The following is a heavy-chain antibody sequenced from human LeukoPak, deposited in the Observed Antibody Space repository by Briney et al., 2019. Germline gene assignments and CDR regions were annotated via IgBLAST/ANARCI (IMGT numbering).Heavy chain of an antibody. CDR1: GFTFSSFD. CDR3: AKETIFGVVSYYYMDV. CDR2: INTAGDT. V-gene: IGHV3-13*01. D-gene: IGHD3-3*01. J-gene: IGHJ6*03. Sequence: GGSLRLSCSASGFTFSSFDMHWVRQATGRGLDWVSYINTAGDTYYSDSVKGRFTISRDNSKNTVYLQMNSLRAEDTAVYYCAKETIFGVVSYYYMDVRGKGTTVTVSS.